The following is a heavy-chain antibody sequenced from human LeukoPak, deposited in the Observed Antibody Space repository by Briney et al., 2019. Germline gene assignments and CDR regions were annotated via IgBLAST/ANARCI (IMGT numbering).Heavy chain of an antibody. Sequence: ASVKVSCKASGGTFSSYAISWVRQAPGQGLEXXGRIIPIFGIANYAQKFQGRVTITADKSTSTAYMELSSLRSEDTAVYYCARDQGPDETFDPWGQGTLVTVSS. CDR1: GGTFSSYA. J-gene: IGHJ5*02. CDR2: IIPIFGIA. CDR3: ARDQGPDETFDP. V-gene: IGHV1-69*04.